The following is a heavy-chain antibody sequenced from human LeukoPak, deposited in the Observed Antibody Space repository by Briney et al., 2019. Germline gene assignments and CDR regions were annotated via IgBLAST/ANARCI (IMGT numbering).Heavy chain of an antibody. V-gene: IGHV3-33*01. CDR1: GFVFSTYG. J-gene: IGHJ4*02. Sequence: GRSLRLSCGASGFVFSTYGMHWVRLAPGKGLEWVAVIWYDGSIKHYADSVRGRFTISRDNSRDTLYLQMNSLRAEDTAVYYCARAVGPFDFWGQGTLVTVSS. D-gene: IGHD3-3*01. CDR3: ARAVGPFDF. CDR2: IWYDGSIK.